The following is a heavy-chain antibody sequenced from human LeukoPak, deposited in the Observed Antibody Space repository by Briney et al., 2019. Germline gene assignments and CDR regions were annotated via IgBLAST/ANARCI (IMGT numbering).Heavy chain of an antibody. J-gene: IGHJ4*02. CDR1: GGSISSYY. D-gene: IGHD3-9*01. V-gene: IGHV4-59*01. Sequence: SETLSLTCTGSGGSISSYYWSWIRQPPGKGLEWIGYIYYSGSTNYNPSLKSRVTISVDTSKNQFSLKLSSVTAADTAVYYCARRDDILTGYAFDYWGQGTLVTVSS. CDR3: ARRDDILTGYAFDY. CDR2: IYYSGST.